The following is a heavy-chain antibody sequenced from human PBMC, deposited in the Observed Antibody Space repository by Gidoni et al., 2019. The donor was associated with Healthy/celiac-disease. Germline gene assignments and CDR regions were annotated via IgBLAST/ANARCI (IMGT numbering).Heavy chain of an antibody. D-gene: IGHD2-2*01. V-gene: IGHV3-30*04. CDR2: ISYDGSNK. J-gene: IGHJ3*02. Sequence: QVQLVESGGGVVQPGRSLRLSCAASGFPFSSYAMHWVRQAPGKGLEWVAVISYDGSNKYYADSVKGRFTISRDNSKNTLYLQMNSLRAEDTAVYYCARELLKVPAANAFDIWGQGTMVTVSS. CDR3: ARELLKVPAANAFDI. CDR1: GFPFSSYA.